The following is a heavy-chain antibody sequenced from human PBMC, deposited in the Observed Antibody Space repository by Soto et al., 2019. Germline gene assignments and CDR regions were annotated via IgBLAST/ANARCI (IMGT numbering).Heavy chain of an antibody. V-gene: IGHV4-39*01. CDR1: GGSISSSSYY. Sequence: QLQLQESGPGLVKPSETLSLTCTVSGGSISSSSYYWGWIRQPPGKGLEWIGSIYYSGSTYYNPSLKSRVTISVDTSKNQFSLKLSSVTAADTAVYYCARRGGDYDLNPDYWGQGTLVTVSS. J-gene: IGHJ4*02. CDR3: ARRGGDYDLNPDY. CDR2: IYYSGST. D-gene: IGHD2-21*02.